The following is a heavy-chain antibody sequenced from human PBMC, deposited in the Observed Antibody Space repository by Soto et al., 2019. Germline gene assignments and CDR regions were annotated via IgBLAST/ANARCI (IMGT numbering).Heavy chain of an antibody. CDR1: GFIFSNYA. D-gene: IGHD1-26*01. V-gene: IGHV3-23*01. CDR2: ISGSGGDT. J-gene: IGHJ4*02. Sequence: EVQLLDSGGGLVQPGGSLRLSCAASGFIFSNYAMSWVRQAPGKGLEWVSAISGSGGDTFYVGSVKGRFTISRDNSKNTLSLQMNSLRAEDTATYYCAKDAGRGVGSAFDCWGQGTLVTVSS. CDR3: AKDAGRGVGSAFDC.